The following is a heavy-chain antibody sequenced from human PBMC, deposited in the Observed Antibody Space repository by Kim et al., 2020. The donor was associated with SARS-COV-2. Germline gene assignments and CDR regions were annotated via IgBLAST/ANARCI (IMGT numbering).Heavy chain of an antibody. Sequence: SETLSLTCTVSGGSISTFYWGWIRQPPGKGLEWIGYIYYSGSTNYNPSIKSGVTISVDTSKNQFSLKLTSVTAAETAMYYCARITTRWSPFDYWGQGTLVTVSS. J-gene: IGHJ4*02. CDR2: IYYSGST. D-gene: IGHD4-4*01. V-gene: IGHV4-59*01. CDR3: ARITTRWSPFDY. CDR1: GGSISTFY.